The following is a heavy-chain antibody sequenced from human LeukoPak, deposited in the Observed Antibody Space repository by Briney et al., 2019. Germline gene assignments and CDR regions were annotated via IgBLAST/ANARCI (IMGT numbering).Heavy chain of an antibody. D-gene: IGHD1/OR15-1a*01. CDR1: GFIFSSYW. J-gene: IGHJ3*02. CDR3: ARGWNTTPRSGFDI. V-gene: IGHV3-74*01. CDR2: TSIDGSET. Sequence: GGSLRLSCAASGFIFSSYWMHWVRQAPGKGLVWVSRTSIDGSETTYADSVKGRFTVSRDNARNTLYLQMNSLRAEDTAVYYCARGWNTTPRSGFDIWGLGTMVTVSS.